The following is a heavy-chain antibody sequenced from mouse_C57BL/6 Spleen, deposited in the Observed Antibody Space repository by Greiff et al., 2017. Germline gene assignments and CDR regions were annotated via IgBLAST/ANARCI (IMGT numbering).Heavy chain of an antibody. Sequence: EVQLVESGGGLVKPGGSLKLSCAASGFTFSDYGMHWVRQAPEKGLEWVAYISRGSSTIYYADTVKGRFTISRDNATNTLFLQTTSLRSEDTAMYYCAIITTVADYWGQGTTLTVSS. CDR2: ISRGSSTI. CDR3: AIITTVADY. CDR1: GFTFSDYG. D-gene: IGHD1-1*01. V-gene: IGHV5-17*01. J-gene: IGHJ2*01.